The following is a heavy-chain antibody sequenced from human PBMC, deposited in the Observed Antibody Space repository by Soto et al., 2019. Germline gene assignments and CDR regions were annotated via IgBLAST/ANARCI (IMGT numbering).Heavy chain of an antibody. CDR3: ARGSVVVVAAIRDYYYGMDV. CDR1: GGTFSSYA. D-gene: IGHD2-15*01. V-gene: IGHV1-69*01. CDR2: IIPIFGTA. Sequence: QVQLVQSGAEVKKPGSSVKVSCKASGGTFSSYAISWVRQAPGQGLEWMGGIIPIFGTANYAQKFLGRVTITADESTSTAYMELSSLRSEDTAVYYCARGSVVVVAAIRDYYYGMDVWGQGTTVTVSS. J-gene: IGHJ6*02.